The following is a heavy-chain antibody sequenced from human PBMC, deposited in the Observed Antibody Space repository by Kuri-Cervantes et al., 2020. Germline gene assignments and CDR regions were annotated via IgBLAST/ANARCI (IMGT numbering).Heavy chain of an antibody. CDR1: VVSISSYY. CDR3: ARGRGYSSSSDYYYYYMDV. D-gene: IGHD6-13*01. J-gene: IGHJ6*03. CDR2: IDDSGRT. V-gene: IGHV4-59*12. Sequence: SETLSLTCTVPVVSISSYYWSWVRQPPGKRLEWIGYIDDSGRTFFNPSFQSRVTISVDTSKNQFSLKLSSVTAADTAVYYCARGRGYSSSSDYYYYYMDVWGKGTTVTVSS.